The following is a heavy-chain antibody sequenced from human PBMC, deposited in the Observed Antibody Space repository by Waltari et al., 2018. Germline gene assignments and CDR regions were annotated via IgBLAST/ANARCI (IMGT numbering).Heavy chain of an antibody. Sequence: QVQLVQSGAEVKKPGASVKVSCKASGYTFTGYYMPWVRPAPGQGLEWMGWINPNSGGTNYAQKFQGWVTMTRDTSISTAYMELSRLRSDDTAVYYCARDANKNSGFFDYWGQGTLVTVSS. CDR1: GYTFTGYY. V-gene: IGHV1-2*04. CDR2: INPNSGGT. J-gene: IGHJ4*02. CDR3: ARDANKNSGFFDY. D-gene: IGHD6-19*01.